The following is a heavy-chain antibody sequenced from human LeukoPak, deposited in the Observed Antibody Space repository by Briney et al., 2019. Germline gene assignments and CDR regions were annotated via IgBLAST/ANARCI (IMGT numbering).Heavy chain of an antibody. CDR2: INHSGST. CDR1: GGSFSGYY. D-gene: IGHD6-13*01. CDR3: ASSSSWYGYYFDY. Sequence: PSETLSLTCAVYGGSFSGYYWSWIRQPPGKGLEWIGGINHSGSTNYNPSLKSRVTISVDTSKNQFSLKLSSVTAADTAVYYCASSSSWYGYYFDYWGQGTLVTVSS. V-gene: IGHV4-34*01. J-gene: IGHJ4*02.